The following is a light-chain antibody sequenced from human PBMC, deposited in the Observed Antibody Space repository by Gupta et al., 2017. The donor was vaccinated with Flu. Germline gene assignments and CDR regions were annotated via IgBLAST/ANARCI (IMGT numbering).Light chain of an antibody. CDR1: SSNIENNY. J-gene: IGLJ3*02. V-gene: IGLV1-51*02. Sequence: QSVLTQPPSVSAAPGQKVTISCSGSSSNIENNYVAWYQQLPGTATKLLIYENNKRPSGIPDRFSGSKSDTSATLGITGLQTGDEADYYCGTWDSSLSAWVFGGGTKLTVL. CDR3: GTWDSSLSAWV. CDR2: ENN.